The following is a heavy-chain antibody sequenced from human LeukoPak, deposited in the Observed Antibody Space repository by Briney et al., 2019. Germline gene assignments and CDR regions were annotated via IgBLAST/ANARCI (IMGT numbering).Heavy chain of an antibody. V-gene: IGHV3-9*01. CDR2: ITWNSGNI. CDR1: GFSFGDYA. J-gene: IGHJ5*02. CDR3: ARDRCSSTSCYNTPNWFDP. D-gene: IGHD2-2*02. Sequence: PGGSLRLSCAASGFSFGDYAMHWVRQAPGKGLEWVSGITWNSGNIDYADSVKGRFTISRDNAKHSVYLQMNSLRSEDTAFYHCARDRCSSTSCYNTPNWFDPWGQGTLVTVSS.